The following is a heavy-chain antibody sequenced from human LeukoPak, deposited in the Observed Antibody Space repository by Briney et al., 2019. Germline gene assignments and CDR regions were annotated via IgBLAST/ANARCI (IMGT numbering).Heavy chain of an antibody. J-gene: IGHJ5*02. CDR2: ICYYNGNT. CDR1: GYTFPSFG. V-gene: IGHV1-18*01. Sequence: ASVKVSCKASGYTFPSFGISWVRQAPGQGLEWMVWICYYNGNTNYRQEIKGRVTMTKDTSTSTAYKELRRLRSDDTAVYYCAREEGAAAGILAQNCFDPWGQGTLVTVSS. CDR3: AREEGAAAGILAQNCFDP. D-gene: IGHD6-13*01.